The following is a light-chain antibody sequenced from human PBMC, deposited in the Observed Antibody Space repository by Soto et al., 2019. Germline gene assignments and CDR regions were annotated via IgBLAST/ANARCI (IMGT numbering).Light chain of an antibody. J-gene: IGKJ4*01. CDR1: QSVSSY. CDR3: QQRSDWPPLT. V-gene: IGKV3-11*01. Sequence: EIVLTQSPATLSLSPGERATLSCRASQSVSSYLAWYQQKPGQAPRLLIYDASNRATGIPARFSGSGSWTDFTPTISSLEPEDFAVYYCQQRSDWPPLTFGGGTKVEIK. CDR2: DAS.